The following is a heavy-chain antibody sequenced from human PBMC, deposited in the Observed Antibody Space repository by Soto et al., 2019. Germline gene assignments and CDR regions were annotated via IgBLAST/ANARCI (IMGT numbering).Heavy chain of an antibody. Sequence: GGSLRLSCAASGFTFSSYWMHWVRQAPGKGLVWVSRINSDGSSTNYADSVKGRFTISRDNAKNTLYLQMNSLRAEDTAVYYCSRATTVTTLAFYYRGQRTLVTVSS. J-gene: IGHJ4*02. CDR2: INSDGSST. D-gene: IGHD4-17*01. CDR1: GFTFSSYW. CDR3: SRATTVTTLAFYY. V-gene: IGHV3-74*01.